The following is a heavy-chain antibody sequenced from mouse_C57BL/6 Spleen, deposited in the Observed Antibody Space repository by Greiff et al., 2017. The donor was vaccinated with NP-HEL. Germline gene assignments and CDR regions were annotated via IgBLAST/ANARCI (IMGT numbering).Heavy chain of an antibody. CDR2: IRSGGST. J-gene: IGHJ1*03. V-gene: IGHV2-2*01. CDR1: GFSLTSYG. Sequence: QVQLQQSGPGLVQPSQSLSITCTVSGFSLTSYGVHWVRQSPGKGLEWLGVIRSGGSTDYNAAFISRLSISKDNSKSQVFFKMNSLQADDTAIYYCARNYGSSSHCYFDVWGTGTTVTVSS. CDR3: ARNYGSSSHCYFDV. D-gene: IGHD1-1*01.